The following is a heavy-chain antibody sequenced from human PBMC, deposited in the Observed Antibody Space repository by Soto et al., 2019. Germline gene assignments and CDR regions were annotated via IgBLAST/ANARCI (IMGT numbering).Heavy chain of an antibody. D-gene: IGHD2-15*01. CDR3: ARGGNCIVSSCPLGSHYGMDV. Sequence: QVQLQQWGAGLLKPSETLSLTCAVYGGSFSGYYWTWIRQPPGKGLEWVGEIGHSGSATYSPSLKIRVTISVDTSNNQFSRRLISVTAADTAVYYCARGGNCIVSSCPLGSHYGMDVWGQGTTVTVSS. CDR1: GGSFSGYY. J-gene: IGHJ6*02. V-gene: IGHV4-34*01. CDR2: IGHSGSA.